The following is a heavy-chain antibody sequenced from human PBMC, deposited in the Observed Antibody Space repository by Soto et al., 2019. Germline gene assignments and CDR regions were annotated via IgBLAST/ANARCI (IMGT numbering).Heavy chain of an antibody. CDR2: INPSGGST. CDR1: GYTFTSYY. J-gene: IGHJ3*02. Sequence: GASVKVSCKASGYTFTSYYIHWGGQGPGKGLEWMGIINPSGGSTSYAQKFQGRVTMTRDTSTSTVYMELSSLRSEDTAVYYCARGPGSRDDAFDIWXQGTMVTVSS. CDR3: ARGPGSRDDAFDI. V-gene: IGHV1-46*01.